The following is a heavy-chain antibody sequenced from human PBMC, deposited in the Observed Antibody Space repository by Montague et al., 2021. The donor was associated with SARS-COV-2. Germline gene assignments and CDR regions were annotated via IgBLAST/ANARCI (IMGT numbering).Heavy chain of an antibody. D-gene: IGHD3-3*01. V-gene: IGHV3-74*01. CDR1: GFTFRSHW. Sequence: SLRLSCAASGFTFRSHWMHWVRQVPEKGLVWVSRIDNDGSSTNYVDSVKGRFTISRDNAKNTLDLQMNSLRVEDTAVYYCARGVGITIFGDLSLEGDYYYYMDVWGQGTAVTVSS. J-gene: IGHJ6*02. CDR2: IDNDGSST. CDR3: ARGVGITIFGDLSLEGDYYYYMDV.